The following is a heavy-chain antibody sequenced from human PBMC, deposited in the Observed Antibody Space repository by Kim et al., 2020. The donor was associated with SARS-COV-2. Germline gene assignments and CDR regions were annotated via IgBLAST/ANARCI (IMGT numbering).Heavy chain of an antibody. CDR1: GGSISSYY. Sequence: SESLSLTCTVSGGSISSYYWSWIRQPPGKGLEWIGYIYYSGSTNYNTSLKSRVTISVDTSKNQFSLKLSSLTAAETAVYYCARDWGGYAFYIWGQGTMV. V-gene: IGHV4-59*01. D-gene: IGHD3-3*01. CDR2: IYYSGST. J-gene: IGHJ3*02. CDR3: ARDWGGYAFYI.